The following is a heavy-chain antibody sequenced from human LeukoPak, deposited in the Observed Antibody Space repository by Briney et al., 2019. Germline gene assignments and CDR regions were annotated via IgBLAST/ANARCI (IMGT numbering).Heavy chain of an antibody. CDR2: IYSGGST. CDR3: ARDVRFGELRLDYYYYGMDV. CDR1: GFTVSSNY. Sequence: GGSLRLSCAASGFTVSSNYMSWVRQAPGKGLEWVSVIYSGGSTYYADSVKGRFTISRDNSKNTLYLQMNSLRAEDTGVYYCARDVRFGELRLDYYYYGMDVWGQGTTVTVSS. V-gene: IGHV3-66*01. D-gene: IGHD3-10*01. J-gene: IGHJ6*02.